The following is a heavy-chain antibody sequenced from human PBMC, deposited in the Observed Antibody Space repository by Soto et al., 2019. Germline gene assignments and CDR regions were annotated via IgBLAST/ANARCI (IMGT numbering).Heavy chain of an antibody. CDR2: INAGNGNT. CDR1: GYTFTSYA. D-gene: IGHD2-21*02. V-gene: IGHV1-3*01. Sequence: QVQLVQSGAEVKKPGASVKVSCKASGYTFTSYAMHWVRQAPGQRLEWMGWINAGNGNTKYSQKFQGRVTITRDTSASAAYMALSSLRSAGTAVYYCASEYCGGDCYSAARYGMDVWGQGTTVTVSS. CDR3: ASEYCGGDCYSAARYGMDV. J-gene: IGHJ6*02.